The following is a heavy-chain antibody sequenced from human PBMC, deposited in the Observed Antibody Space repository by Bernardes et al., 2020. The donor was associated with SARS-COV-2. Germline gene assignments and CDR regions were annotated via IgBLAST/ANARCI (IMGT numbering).Heavy chain of an antibody. J-gene: IGHJ6*02. Sequence: GRSLRLSCAASGFTFSNYGMHWVRQAPGKGLEWVAVIWDDGTNKYYAESVKGRFTISRDNYNTLYLQMNSLRAEDTAVYYCARDSSDYCGGGTCFSTGGMDVWGQGTTVTVSS. CDR2: IWDDGTNK. CDR1: GFTFSNYG. V-gene: IGHV3-33*08. CDR3: ARDSSDYCGGGTCFSTGGMDV. D-gene: IGHD2-15*01.